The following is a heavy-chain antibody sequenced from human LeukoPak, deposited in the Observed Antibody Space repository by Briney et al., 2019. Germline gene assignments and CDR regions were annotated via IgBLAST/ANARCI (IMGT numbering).Heavy chain of an antibody. CDR2: IIPIFGTA. D-gene: IGHD3-22*01. V-gene: IGHV1-69*01. CDR3: ASHYYDSSGYYYGFDY. Sequence: SVKVSCKASGGTVSSCAISWVRHAPGQGLEWMGGIIPIFGTANYAQKFQGRVTITADESTTTAYMELSSLRSEDTAVYYCASHYYDSSGYYYGFDYWGQGTLVTVSS. J-gene: IGHJ4*02. CDR1: GGTVSSCA.